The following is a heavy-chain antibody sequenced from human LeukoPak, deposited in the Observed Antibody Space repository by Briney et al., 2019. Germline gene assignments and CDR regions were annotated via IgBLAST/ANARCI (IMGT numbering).Heavy chain of an antibody. D-gene: IGHD1-26*01. Sequence: GGSLRLSCAASGFTVSSNYMSWVRQAPGKGLEWVSVIYSGGSTYYADSVKGRFTISRDNSKNTLYLQMNSLRAEDTAVYYCAKPFIVGATGYYYYYMDVWGKGTTVTVAS. J-gene: IGHJ6*03. CDR3: AKPFIVGATGYYYYYMDV. CDR2: IYSGGST. CDR1: GFTVSSNY. V-gene: IGHV3-53*01.